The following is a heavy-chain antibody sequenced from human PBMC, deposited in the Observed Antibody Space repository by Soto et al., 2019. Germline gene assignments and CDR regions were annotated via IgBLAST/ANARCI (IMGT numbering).Heavy chain of an antibody. J-gene: IGHJ6*02. CDR2: IYYSGST. D-gene: IGHD3-10*01. Sequence: SETLSLTCTVSGGSISSGGYYWSWIRQHPGKGLEWIGYIYYSGSTYYNPSLKSRVTISVDTSKNQFSLKLSSVTAADTAVYYCARDRPYGYNYYYGMDVWGQGTTVTVSS. CDR1: GGSISSGGYY. CDR3: ARDRPYGYNYYYGMDV. V-gene: IGHV4-31*03.